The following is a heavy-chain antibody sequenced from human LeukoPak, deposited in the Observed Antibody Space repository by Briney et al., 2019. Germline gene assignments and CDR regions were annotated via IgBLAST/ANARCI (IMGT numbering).Heavy chain of an antibody. CDR3: AKDMEFGELFQYLFDY. V-gene: IGHV3-9*01. CDR1: GFTFDDYA. Sequence: GGSLSLFCAASGFTFDDYAMHWVRQAPGKGLEWVSGISWNSGSIGYADSVKGRFTISRDNAKNSLYLQMNSLRAEDTALYYCAKDMEFGELFQYLFDYWGQGTLVTVSS. CDR2: ISWNSGSI. D-gene: IGHD3-10*01. J-gene: IGHJ4*02.